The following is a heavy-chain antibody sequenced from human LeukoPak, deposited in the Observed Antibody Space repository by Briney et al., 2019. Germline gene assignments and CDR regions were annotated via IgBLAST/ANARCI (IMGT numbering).Heavy chain of an antibody. CDR3: AKGRGMIVAVTSDY. V-gene: IGHV3-23*01. CDR1: GFTFSTYA. Sequence: GGSLRLSCAASGFTFSTYAMTWVRQAPGKGLEWVSTISGSDGSTYYADSVKGRFTISRDNSKNTLYLQMSSLRAEDTAVYYCAKGRGMIVAVTSDYWGQGTLVTVSS. J-gene: IGHJ4*02. D-gene: IGHD3-22*01. CDR2: ISGSDGST.